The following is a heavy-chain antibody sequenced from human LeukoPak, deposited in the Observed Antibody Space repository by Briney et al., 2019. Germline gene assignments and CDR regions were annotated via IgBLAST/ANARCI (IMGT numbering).Heavy chain of an antibody. Sequence: GESLKISCTGSGSRFTSYWIGWLRQMPENGLESMGIIYPGGTDIRYTPSFQAQVTISADKSISTAYLQWSSLKAPDTAMYYCARLGYSYGYDYYYYYYMDVWGKGTTVTVSS. CDR1: GSRFTSYW. CDR3: ARLGYSYGYDYYYYYYMDV. CDR2: IYPGGTDI. D-gene: IGHD5-18*01. V-gene: IGHV5-51*01. J-gene: IGHJ6*03.